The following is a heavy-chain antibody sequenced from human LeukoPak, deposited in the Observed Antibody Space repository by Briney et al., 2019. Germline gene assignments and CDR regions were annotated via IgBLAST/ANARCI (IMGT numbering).Heavy chain of an antibody. Sequence: ASVKVSCKASGYTFTSYAMHWVRQAPGQRLEWMGWINAGNGNTKYSQKFQGRVTITRDTSASTAYMELSSLRSEDTAVYYCAREFSWYYGSGSYYKISPFDYWGQGTLVTVSS. V-gene: IGHV1-3*01. CDR1: GYTFTSYA. J-gene: IGHJ4*02. CDR3: AREFSWYYGSGSYYKISPFDY. D-gene: IGHD3-10*01. CDR2: INAGNGNT.